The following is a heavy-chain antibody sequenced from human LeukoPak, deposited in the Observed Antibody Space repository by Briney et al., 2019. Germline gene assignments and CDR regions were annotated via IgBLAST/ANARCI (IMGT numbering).Heavy chain of an antibody. CDR2: TYWGDDK. CDR3: AHKPAQKNYFDP. CDR1: GFSLSAPQVA. Sequence: SGPTLVNPTQTLTLTCTFSGFSLSAPQVAVGWIRQPPGKALEFLALTYWGDDKRFSSSLRSRLTITSDASKNQVVLTVANLDPADTATYYCAHKPAQKNYFDPWGQGTLVTVSS. V-gene: IGHV2-5*02. J-gene: IGHJ5*02. D-gene: IGHD1-7*01.